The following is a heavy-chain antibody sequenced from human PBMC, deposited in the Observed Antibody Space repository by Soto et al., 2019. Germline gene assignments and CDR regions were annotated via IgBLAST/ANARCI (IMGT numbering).Heavy chain of an antibody. CDR2: ISNSGSVI. CDR1: GFTFISYS. V-gene: IGHV3-48*02. D-gene: IGHD2-2*01. CDR3: VRVYASNTFDI. J-gene: IGHJ3*02. Sequence: GGSLRLSCAASGFTFISYSMSWVRQAPGKGLEWVSYISNSGSVIHDADSVKGRFTISRDNAKNSLSLQMNSLRDEDTALYYCVRVYASNTFDIWGQGTVVTVSS.